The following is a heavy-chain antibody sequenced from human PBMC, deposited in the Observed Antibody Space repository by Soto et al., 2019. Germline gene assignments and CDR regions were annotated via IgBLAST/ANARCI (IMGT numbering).Heavy chain of an antibody. CDR1: GFPLSGSF. CDR2: IKKKPDSYAT. CDR3: AATGR. D-gene: IGHD3-10*01. J-gene: IGHJ4*02. Sequence: PVGSLRLSCAASGFPLSGSFVHWVRQASGKGLEWLGLIKKKPDSYATRYAESLRGRFTISRDDSVNTAYLHMNSLSTEDTAVYYCAATGRWGQGTLVTVSS. V-gene: IGHV3-73*01.